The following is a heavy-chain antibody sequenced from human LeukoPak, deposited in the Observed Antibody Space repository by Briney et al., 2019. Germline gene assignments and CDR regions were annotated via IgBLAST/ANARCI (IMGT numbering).Heavy chain of an antibody. CDR2: ISGDGGST. Sequence: PGGSLRLSCAASGFTFDDYAMHWVRQAPGKGLEWVSLISGDGGSTYYADSVKGRFTISRDNAKNTLYLQMNSLRAEDTAVYYCARGYCGDGSCYRGWGQGTLVTVSS. CDR1: GFTFDDYA. J-gene: IGHJ4*02. D-gene: IGHD2-15*01. CDR3: ARGYCGDGSCYRG. V-gene: IGHV3-43*02.